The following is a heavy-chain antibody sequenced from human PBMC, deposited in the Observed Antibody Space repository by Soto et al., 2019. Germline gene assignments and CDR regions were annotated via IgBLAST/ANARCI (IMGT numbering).Heavy chain of an antibody. J-gene: IGHJ4*02. Sequence: GGSLRLSCAASGFTFSSYGMHWVRQAPGKGLEWVAVISYDGSNKYYADSVKGRFTISRDNSKNTLYLQMNSLRAEDTAVYYCATRARMPKFDYWGQGTLVTVSS. CDR2: ISYDGSNK. CDR3: ATRARMPKFDY. V-gene: IGHV3-30*03. CDR1: GFTFSSYG. D-gene: IGHD2-2*01.